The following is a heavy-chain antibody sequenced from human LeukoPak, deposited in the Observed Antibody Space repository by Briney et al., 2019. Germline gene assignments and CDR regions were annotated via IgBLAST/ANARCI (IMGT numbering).Heavy chain of an antibody. CDR1: GYSFTTYW. J-gene: IGHJ4*02. V-gene: IGHV5-10-1*01. D-gene: IGHD1-1*01. CDR3: ARQSRWNDDF. CDR2: IDLSDAYS. Sequence: EYRRISCKGSGYSFTTYWISWVRQMPGKGLEWMGNIDLSDAYSNYSPSFQGHVTISADRSNSTAYLQWSSLKASDTAIYYCARQSRWNDDFWGQGTLVTVSS.